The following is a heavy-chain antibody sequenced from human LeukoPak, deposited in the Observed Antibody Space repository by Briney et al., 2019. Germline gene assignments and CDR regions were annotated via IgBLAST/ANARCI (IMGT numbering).Heavy chain of an antibody. V-gene: IGHV1-2*06. J-gene: IGHJ4*01. CDR2: INPNTSVT. Sequence: ASLKITYNPTPHPTTHHHQHHLPQAPGQPPEWTGRINPNTSVTDYAHKYRGRVAMTVDTSLRTAYVELTRLTSDDTAIYYCVRDERLLWFGEDKFDLWGHGTLVTVSS. D-gene: IGHD3-10*01. CDR1: PHPTTHHH. CDR3: VRDERLLWFGEDKFDL.